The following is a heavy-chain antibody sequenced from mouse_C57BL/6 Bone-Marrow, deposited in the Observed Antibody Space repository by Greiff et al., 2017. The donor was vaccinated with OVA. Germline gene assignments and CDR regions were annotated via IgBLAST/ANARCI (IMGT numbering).Heavy chain of an antibody. V-gene: IGHV1-55*01. CDR1: GYTFTSYW. CDR3: AREGDWGYYAMDY. J-gene: IGHJ4*01. Sequence: VQLQQPGAELVKPGASVKMSCKASGYTFTSYWITWVKQRPGQGLEWIGDIYHGSGSTNYNEKFKSKATLTVDTSSSTAYMQLSSLTSEDSAVYYCAREGDWGYYAMDYWGQGTSVTVSS. CDR2: IYHGSGST. D-gene: IGHD4-1*01.